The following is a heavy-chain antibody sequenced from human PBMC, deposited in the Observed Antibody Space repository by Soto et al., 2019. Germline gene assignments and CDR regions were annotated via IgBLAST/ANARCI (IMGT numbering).Heavy chain of an antibody. D-gene: IGHD4-17*01. CDR2: ISAYNGNT. V-gene: IGHV1-18*01. Sequence: GASVKVSCKASGYTFTSYGISWVRQAPGQGLEWMGWISAYNGNTNYAQKLQGRVTMTTDTSTSTAYMELRSLRSDDTAVYYCAARDFGSVAVTTSNGYYYYYGMDVWGQGTTVTVSS. CDR1: GYTFTSYG. CDR3: AARDFGSVAVTTSNGYYYYYGMDV. J-gene: IGHJ6*02.